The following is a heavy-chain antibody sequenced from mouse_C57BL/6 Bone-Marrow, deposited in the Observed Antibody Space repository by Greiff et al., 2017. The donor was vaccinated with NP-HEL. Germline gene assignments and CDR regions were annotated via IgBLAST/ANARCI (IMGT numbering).Heavy chain of an antibody. CDR2: IDPSDSYT. D-gene: IGHD2-3*01. CDR1: GYTFTSYW. V-gene: IGHV1-50*01. CDR3: AREGSSWLLFAY. J-gene: IGHJ3*01. Sequence: QVQLQQPGAELVKPGASVKLSCKASGYTFTSYWMQWVKQRPGQGLEWIGEIDPSDSYTNYNQKFKGKATLTVDTSSSTAYMQLSSLTSEDSAVYYCAREGSSWLLFAYWGQGTLVTVSA.